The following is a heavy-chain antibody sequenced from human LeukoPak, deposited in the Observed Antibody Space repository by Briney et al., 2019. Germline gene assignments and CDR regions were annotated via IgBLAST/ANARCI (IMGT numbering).Heavy chain of an antibody. CDR1: GGSLSSGDYY. Sequence: PSETLSLTCTVSGGSLSSGDYYWSWIRQPPGKGLEWIGYIYYSGSTYYNPSLKSRVTISVDTSKNQFSLKLSSVTAADTAVYYRARDKDYYDSSGYYYQVWGQGTLVTVSS. CDR3: ARDKDYYDSSGYYYQV. CDR2: IYYSGST. D-gene: IGHD3-22*01. V-gene: IGHV4-30-4*01. J-gene: IGHJ4*02.